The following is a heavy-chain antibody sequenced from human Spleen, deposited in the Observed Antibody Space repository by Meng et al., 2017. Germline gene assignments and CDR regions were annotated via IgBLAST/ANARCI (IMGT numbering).Heavy chain of an antibody. J-gene: IGHJ5*02. Sequence: QVLLQQSGPGLVKRSQTLSLTCAISGDSVSSNSAAWNWIRRSPSRGLEWLGRTYYRSKWYSDYIASVKSRISIDPDTSKNQFSLQLNSVTPEDTAVYYCARDREGFNAWGQGTLVTVSS. CDR2: TYYRSKWYS. CDR3: ARDREGFNA. D-gene: IGHD1-26*01. V-gene: IGHV6-1*01. CDR1: GDSVSSNSAA.